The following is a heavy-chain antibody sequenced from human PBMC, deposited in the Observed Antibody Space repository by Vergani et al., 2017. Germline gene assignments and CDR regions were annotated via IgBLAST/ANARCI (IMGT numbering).Heavy chain of an antibody. D-gene: IGHD3-22*01. Sequence: EVQLLESGGGLVQPGGSLRLSCAASGFTFSSYAMSWVRQAPGKGLEWVSAISGSGDSTYYADSVQGRFTISRDNSKNTLYLQMNSLRAEDTAVYYCAKVYDSSGYLFDYWGQGTLVTVSS. CDR1: GFTFSSYA. J-gene: IGHJ4*02. CDR3: AKVYDSSGYLFDY. CDR2: ISGSGDST. V-gene: IGHV3-23*01.